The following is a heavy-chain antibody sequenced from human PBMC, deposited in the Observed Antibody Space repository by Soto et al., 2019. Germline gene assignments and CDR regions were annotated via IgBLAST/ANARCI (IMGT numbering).Heavy chain of an antibody. J-gene: IGHJ4*02. CDR3: ARRGSSSYFDY. CDR1: GFTFSSYA. CDR2: IIGSGGST. V-gene: IGHV3-23*01. Sequence: EVQLLESGGGLVQPGGSLRLSCAASGFTFSSYAMRWVRQAPGKGLEWVSAIIGSGGSTYHAESVKGRFTISRDNSKHTLSLPMTSLRAEVTAVYYCARRGSSSYFDYWGQGTLVTVSS. D-gene: IGHD6-13*01.